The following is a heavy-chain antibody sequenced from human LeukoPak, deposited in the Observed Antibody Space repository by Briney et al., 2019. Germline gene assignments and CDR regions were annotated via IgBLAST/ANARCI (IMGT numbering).Heavy chain of an antibody. J-gene: IGHJ3*02. CDR2: IIPIFGTA. V-gene: IGHV1-69*05. CDR1: GGTFSSYA. CDR3: ARDLGANHAFDI. Sequence: SVKVSCKASGGTFSSYAISWVRQAPGQGLERMGGIIPIFGTANYAQKFQGRVTITTDESTSTAYMELSSLRSEDTAVYYCARDLGANHAFDIWGQGTMVTVSS. D-gene: IGHD1-26*01.